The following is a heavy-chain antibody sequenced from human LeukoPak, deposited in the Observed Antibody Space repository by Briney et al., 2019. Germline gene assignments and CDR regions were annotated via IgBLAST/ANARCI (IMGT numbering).Heavy chain of an antibody. CDR1: GFTFSSYS. D-gene: IGHD1-26*01. J-gene: IGHJ4*02. V-gene: IGHV3-21*01. CDR3: ARGESGSYFFDY. Sequence: KPGGSLRPSCAASGFTFSSYSMNWVRQAPGKGLEWVSSISSSSSYIYYADSAKGRFTISRDNAKNSLYLQMNSLRAEDTAVYYCARGESGSYFFDYWGQGTLVTVSS. CDR2: ISSSSSYI.